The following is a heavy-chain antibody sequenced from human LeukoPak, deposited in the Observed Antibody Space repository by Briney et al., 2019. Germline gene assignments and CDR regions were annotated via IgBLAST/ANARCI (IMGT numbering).Heavy chain of an antibody. J-gene: IGHJ2*01. V-gene: IGHV5-51*01. Sequence: GESLQISFKGSGYGFTSYWIGWGRPMPGKGLGWMGIIYPGDSDTRYSPSFQGQVTISADKSISTAYLQWSSLKASDTAMYYCARHGSYGPRGSPPLFDLWGRGTLVTVSS. CDR1: GYGFTSYW. CDR2: IYPGDSDT. CDR3: ARHGSYGPRGSPPLFDL. D-gene: IGHD1-26*01.